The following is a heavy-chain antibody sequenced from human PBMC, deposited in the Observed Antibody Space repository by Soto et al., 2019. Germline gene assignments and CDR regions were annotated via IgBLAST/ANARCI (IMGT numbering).Heavy chain of an antibody. Sequence: QVQLQESGPGLVKPSETLSLTCTVSGGSISSYYWSWIRQPPGKGLEWIGYIYYSGSTNYNPSLKSRVPISVDTSKNQFSLKLSSVTAADTAVYYCARNRMTTISDYWGQGTLVTVSS. V-gene: IGHV4-59*01. CDR2: IYYSGST. CDR1: GGSISSYY. CDR3: ARNRMTTISDY. D-gene: IGHD4-4*01. J-gene: IGHJ4*02.